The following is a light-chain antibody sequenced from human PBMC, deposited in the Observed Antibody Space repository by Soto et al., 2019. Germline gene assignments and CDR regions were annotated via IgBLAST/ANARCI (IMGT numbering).Light chain of an antibody. CDR3: QHYRRSPVT. CDR2: GAF. J-gene: IGKJ4*01. CDR1: QSVSTSY. V-gene: IGKV3-20*01. Sequence: EVVLTQSPGTLSLSPGERATLSCRASQSVSTSYLAWYQQKPGQAPRLLIYGAFTRATGIPDRFSGSGSGTDFTLTISRLEPEDFAAYYCQHYRRSPVTFGGGTKVEIK.